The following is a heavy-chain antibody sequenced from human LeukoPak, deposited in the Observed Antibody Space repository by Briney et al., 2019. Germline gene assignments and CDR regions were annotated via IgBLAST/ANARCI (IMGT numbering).Heavy chain of an antibody. D-gene: IGHD5-12*01. Sequence: SETLSLTCTVSAASFISSSHHWGWIRQSPGKGLEWIGTVYYGRTTYYNPSLDGRVTISLDTSANHFSLQLNSVTAADPAVYFCVGHEGGGGATMGVFDSGGKGSLVTVSS. CDR1: AASFISSSHH. V-gene: IGHV4-39*01. CDR2: VYYGRTT. J-gene: IGHJ5*01. CDR3: VGHEGGGGATMGVFDS.